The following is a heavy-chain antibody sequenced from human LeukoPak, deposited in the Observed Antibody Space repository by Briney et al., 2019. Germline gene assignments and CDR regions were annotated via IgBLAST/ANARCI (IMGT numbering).Heavy chain of an antibody. Sequence: PSETLSLTCTVSGGSITSFYWNWIRQPPGKGLEWVGYIYSSGSTNYNPSLKSRVTMSVDTSKNQFSLRLSSVTAADTAVYFCARERPLGYCGSTTCYRGGDYFDYWGQGTLVTVSS. CDR2: IYSSGST. D-gene: IGHD2-2*02. CDR3: ARERPLGYCGSTTCYRGGDYFDY. CDR1: GGSITSFY. J-gene: IGHJ4*02. V-gene: IGHV4-59*01.